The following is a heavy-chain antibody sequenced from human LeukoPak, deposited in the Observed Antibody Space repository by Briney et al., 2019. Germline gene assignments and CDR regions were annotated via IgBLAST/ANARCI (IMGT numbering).Heavy chain of an antibody. J-gene: IGHJ4*02. Sequence: SETLSLTCTVSGGSISSYYWSWIRQPPGKGLEWIGYIYYSGSTNYNPSLKSRVTISVDTSKNQFSLKLSSVTAADTAVYYCARLSIIGRWLHHEYYFDYWGQGTLVTVSS. CDR3: ARLSIIGRWLHHEYYFDY. CDR1: GGSISSYY. D-gene: IGHD5-24*01. CDR2: IYYSGST. V-gene: IGHV4-59*08.